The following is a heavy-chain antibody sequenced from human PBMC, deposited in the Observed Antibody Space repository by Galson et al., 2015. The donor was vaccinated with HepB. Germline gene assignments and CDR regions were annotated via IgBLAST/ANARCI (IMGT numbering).Heavy chain of an antibody. CDR3: ARRYILSSSWYDYLDY. CDR2: ISSSSSYI. V-gene: IGHV3-21*01. D-gene: IGHD6-13*01. J-gene: IGHJ4*02. Sequence: SLRLSCAASGFTFSSYSMNWVRQAPGKGLEWVSSISSSSSYIYYADSVKGRFTISRDNAKNSLYLQMNSLRAEDTAVYYCARRYILSSSWYDYLDYWGQGTLVTVSS. CDR1: GFTFSSYS.